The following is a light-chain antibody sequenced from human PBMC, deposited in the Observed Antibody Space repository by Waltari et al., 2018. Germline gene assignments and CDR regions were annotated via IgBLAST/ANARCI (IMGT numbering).Light chain of an antibody. CDR3: SSYTSSSTLYV. Sequence: TISCTGTSSDVGGYNYVSWYQQHPGKAPKLMIYDVSNRPSGVSNRFSGSKSGNTASLTISGLQAEDEADYYCSSYTSSSTLYVFGTGTKVTVL. V-gene: IGLV2-14*03. J-gene: IGLJ1*01. CDR1: SSDVGGYNY. CDR2: DVS.